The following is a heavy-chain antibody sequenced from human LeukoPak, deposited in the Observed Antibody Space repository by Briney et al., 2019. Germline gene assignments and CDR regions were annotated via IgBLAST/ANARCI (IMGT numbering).Heavy chain of an antibody. J-gene: IGHJ4*02. V-gene: IGHV3-23*01. Sequence: GGSLRLSCAASGFTFSSYAMRWVRPAPGKGLEWVSAISGSGGSTYYADSVKGRFTISRDNSKNTLYLQMNSLRAEDTAVYYCAKGRYYGSGSYYIPFDYWGQGTLVTVSS. CDR2: ISGSGGST. CDR1: GFTFSSYA. CDR3: AKGRYYGSGSYYIPFDY. D-gene: IGHD3-10*01.